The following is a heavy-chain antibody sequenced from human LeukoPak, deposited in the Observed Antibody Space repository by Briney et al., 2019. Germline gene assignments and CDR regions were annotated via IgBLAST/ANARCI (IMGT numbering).Heavy chain of an antibody. CDR2: INPNSGGT. Sequence: GASVKVSCKASGYTFTGYYMHWVRQAPGQGLEWMGWINPNSGGTNYAQKFQGRVTMTRDTSISTAYMELSRLRSDDTAVYYCARDRPYCGGDCYPNWFDPWGQGTLVTVSS. V-gene: IGHV1-2*02. CDR1: GYTFTGYY. J-gene: IGHJ5*02. CDR3: ARDRPYCGGDCYPNWFDP. D-gene: IGHD2-21*01.